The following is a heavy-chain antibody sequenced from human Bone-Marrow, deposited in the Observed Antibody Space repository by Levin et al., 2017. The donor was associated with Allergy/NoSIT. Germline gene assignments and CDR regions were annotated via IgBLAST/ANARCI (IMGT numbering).Heavy chain of an antibody. Sequence: GGSLRLSCAASGFTFRTYAMHWVRQAPGKGLEWVAVIWDDGSNKYYADSVEGRFTISRDNSKNTLYLQMNSLRAEDTAVYYCARLRRGSGWYLGSFDIWGQGTVVTVSS. D-gene: IGHD6-19*01. J-gene: IGHJ3*02. V-gene: IGHV3-33*01. CDR3: ARLRRGSGWYLGSFDI. CDR1: GFTFRTYA. CDR2: IWDDGSNK.